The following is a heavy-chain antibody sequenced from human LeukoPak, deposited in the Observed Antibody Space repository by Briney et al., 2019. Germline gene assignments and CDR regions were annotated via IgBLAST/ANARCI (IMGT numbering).Heavy chain of an antibody. Sequence: SETLSLTCTVSGGSISSSSYYWGWIRQPPGKGLEWIGSIYYSGSTYYNPSLKSRVTISVDTSKNQFSLKLSSVTAADTAVYYCARHCQDIVVVPAASWFDPWGQGTLVTVSS. J-gene: IGHJ5*02. CDR3: ARHCQDIVVVPAASWFDP. D-gene: IGHD2-2*01. CDR2: IYYSGST. CDR1: GGSISSSSYY. V-gene: IGHV4-39*01.